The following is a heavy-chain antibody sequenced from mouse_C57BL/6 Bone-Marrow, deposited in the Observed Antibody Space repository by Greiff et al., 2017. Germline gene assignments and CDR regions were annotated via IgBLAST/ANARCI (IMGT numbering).Heavy chain of an antibody. V-gene: IGHV10-1*01. CDR1: GFSFNTYA. CDR3: GGHEIYYGSSYDAMDY. J-gene: IGHJ4*01. CDR2: IRSKSNNYAT. Sequence: EVKLMESGGGLVQPKGSLKLSCAASGFSFNTYAMNWVRQAPGKGLEWVARIRSKSNNYATYYADSVKDRFTISRDDSESMLYLQMNNLKTEEPAMYYCGGHEIYYGSSYDAMDYWGQGTSVTVSS. D-gene: IGHD1-1*01.